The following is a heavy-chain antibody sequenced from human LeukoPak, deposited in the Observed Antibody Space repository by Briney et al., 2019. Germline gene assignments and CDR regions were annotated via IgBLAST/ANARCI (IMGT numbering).Heavy chain of an antibody. CDR3: ARMDYYDSSGYPHWYFDL. Sequence: GGSLRLSCAVSGFTFRSYWMHWVRQAPGKGLVWVSRSKSDGSSTSYADSVKGRFTISRDNAKNTLYLQMNSLRAEDTAVYYCARMDYYDSSGYPHWYFDLWGRGTLVTVSS. D-gene: IGHD3-22*01. J-gene: IGHJ2*01. V-gene: IGHV3-74*01. CDR1: GFTFRSYW. CDR2: SKSDGSST.